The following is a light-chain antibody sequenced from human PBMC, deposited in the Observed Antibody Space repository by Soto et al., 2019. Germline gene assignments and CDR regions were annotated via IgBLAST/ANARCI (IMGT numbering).Light chain of an antibody. CDR1: SSDIGSNNY. Sequence: QSALTKPASVSGSPGQSITISCTGTSSDIGSNNYVSWFQQRPGKAPTLIIYEVSNRPPGVSNPFSGSKAGNTASLTISGLLSEYEAEYYCSSYTTTTRLFGGRTKLTVL. J-gene: IGLJ3*02. CDR3: SSYTTTTRL. V-gene: IGLV2-14*01. CDR2: EVS.